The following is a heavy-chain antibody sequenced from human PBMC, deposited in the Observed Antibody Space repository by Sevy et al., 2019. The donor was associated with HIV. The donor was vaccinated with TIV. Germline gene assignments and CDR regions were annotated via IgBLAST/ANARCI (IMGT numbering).Heavy chain of an antibody. V-gene: IGHV3-33*01. CDR1: GFIFSTYG. D-gene: IGHD3-10*01. CDR3: ARDKLPPVMITMVRGALSYYFDY. CDR2: IWYDGSYK. J-gene: IGHJ4*02. Sequence: GGSLRLSCTASGFIFSTYGIHWVRQAPGKGLEWVAVIWYDGSYKYYADSVKGRFTISRDNSKNTVYLQMNSLRAEDTGVYYCARDKLPPVMITMVRGALSYYFDYWGQGTLVTVSS.